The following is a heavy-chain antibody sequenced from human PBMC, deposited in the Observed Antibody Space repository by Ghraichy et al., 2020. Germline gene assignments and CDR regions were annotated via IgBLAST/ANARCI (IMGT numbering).Heavy chain of an antibody. CDR3: TTDQYSSSHFLH. CDR1: GFTFRNAW. D-gene: IGHD6-6*01. Sequence: LSLTCAASGFTFRNAWMSWVRQAPGKGLEWVGRIKSKTEGGTTDYPAPVKGRFTISRDDSKNTLYLQMISLKTEDTAVYYCTTDQYSSSHFLHWGQGTLVTVSS. V-gene: IGHV3-15*01. J-gene: IGHJ1*01. CDR2: IKSKTEGGTT.